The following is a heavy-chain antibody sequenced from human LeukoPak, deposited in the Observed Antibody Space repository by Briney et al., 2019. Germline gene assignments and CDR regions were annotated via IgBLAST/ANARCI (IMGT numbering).Heavy chain of an antibody. Sequence: ASVTVSCKASGGTFSSYAISWVRQAPGQGLEWMGWISAYNGNTNYAQKLQGRVTMTTDTSTSTAYMELRSLRSDDTAVYYCARGYCSGGSCYDFDYWGQGTLVTVSS. J-gene: IGHJ4*02. D-gene: IGHD2-15*01. CDR2: ISAYNGNT. CDR3: ARGYCSGGSCYDFDY. V-gene: IGHV1-18*01. CDR1: GGTFSSYA.